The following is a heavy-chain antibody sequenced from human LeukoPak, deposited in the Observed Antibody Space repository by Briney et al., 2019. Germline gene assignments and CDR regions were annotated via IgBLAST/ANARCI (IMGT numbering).Heavy chain of an antibody. CDR2: IYYSGST. Sequence: SETLSLTCAVYGGSFSGYYWSWIRQPPGKGLEWIGYIYYSGSTNYNPSLKSRVTISEDTSKNQFSLKLSSVTAADTAVYYCATDRSGRIDYWGQGTLVTVSS. D-gene: IGHD2-8*02. CDR1: GGSFSGYY. V-gene: IGHV4-59*01. J-gene: IGHJ4*02. CDR3: ATDRSGRIDY.